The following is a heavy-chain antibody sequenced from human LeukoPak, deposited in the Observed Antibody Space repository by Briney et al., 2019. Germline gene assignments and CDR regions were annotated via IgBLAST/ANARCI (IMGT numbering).Heavy chain of an antibody. Sequence: GGSLRLSCAASGFTFSSYGMHWVRQAPGKGLEWVAVISYDGSNKYYADSVKGRFTISRDNSKNTLYLQMNNLRAEDTAVYYCAKGVDASGIYYYFYMDVWGKGTTVTVSS. CDR2: ISYDGSNK. CDR1: GFTFSSYG. J-gene: IGHJ6*03. CDR3: AKGVDASGIYYYFYMDV. V-gene: IGHV3-30*18. D-gene: IGHD3-16*01.